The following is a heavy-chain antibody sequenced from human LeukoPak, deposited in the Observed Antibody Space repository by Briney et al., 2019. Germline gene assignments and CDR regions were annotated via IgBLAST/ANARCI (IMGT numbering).Heavy chain of an antibody. CDR1: GGSFSGYY. V-gene: IGHV4-34*01. CDR2: INHSGST. CDR3: ARAFFWSGYSLYGMDV. J-gene: IGHJ6*02. D-gene: IGHD3-3*01. Sequence: SETLSLTCAVYGGSFSGYYWSWIRQPPGKGLEWIGEINHSGSTNYNPSLKSRVTISVDTSKNQFSLKLSSVTAADTAVYYCARAFFWSGYSLYGMDVWGQGTTVTVSS.